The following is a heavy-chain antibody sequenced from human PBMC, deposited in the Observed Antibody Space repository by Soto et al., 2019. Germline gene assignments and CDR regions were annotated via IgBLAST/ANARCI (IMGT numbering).Heavy chain of an antibody. D-gene: IGHD3-9*01. Sequence: EVQLVESGGGLVQPGGSLRLSCAASGFTFSSHWMHWVRHAPGKGLVWVSRINSDGRSTTNADSVKGRFTISRDNARNTLYLQMNSLRAEDTAVYYCARDSSWTGYSAQFDSWGQGTLVTVVS. J-gene: IGHJ4*02. V-gene: IGHV3-74*01. CDR2: INSDGRST. CDR1: GFTFSSHW. CDR3: ARDSSWTGYSAQFDS.